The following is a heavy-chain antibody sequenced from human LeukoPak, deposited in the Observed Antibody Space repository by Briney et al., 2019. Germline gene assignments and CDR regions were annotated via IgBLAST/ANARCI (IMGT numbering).Heavy chain of an antibody. CDR3: ARAFPFDDYGDPDAFDI. CDR2: FYYSGST. Sequence: SETLSLTCTVSGGSFRSYYWSWIRQHPGKGLEWIGNFYYSGSTYYNPSLKSRVTISVDRSKNQFSLKLSSVTAADTAVYYCARAFPFDDYGDPDAFDIWGQGTMVTVSS. J-gene: IGHJ3*02. CDR1: GGSFRSYY. D-gene: IGHD4-17*01. V-gene: IGHV4-59*12.